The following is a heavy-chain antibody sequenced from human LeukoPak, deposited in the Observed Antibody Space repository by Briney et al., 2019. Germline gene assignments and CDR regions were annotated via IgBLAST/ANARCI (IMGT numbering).Heavy chain of an antibody. CDR3: VREDESSSSFDY. CDR1: GFTFNNHW. D-gene: IGHD2-2*01. CDR2: IKGDGSKK. V-gene: IGHV3-7*01. Sequence: GGSLRLSCGASGFTFNNHWMSWIRQAPGKGLEWVAKIKGDGSKKKYVDSVKGRFTISRDNAQMSLYLQLTSLRAEDTAVYYCVREDESSSSFDYWGQGTLVIVSS. J-gene: IGHJ4*02.